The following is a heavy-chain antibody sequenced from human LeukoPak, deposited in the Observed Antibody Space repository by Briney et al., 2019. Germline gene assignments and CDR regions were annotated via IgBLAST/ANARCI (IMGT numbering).Heavy chain of an antibody. CDR1: GGSFSGYY. CDR3: ARSPAGVGFFDY. V-gene: IGHV4-34*01. D-gene: IGHD2-15*01. J-gene: IGHJ4*02. Sequence: SETLSLTCAVYGGSFSGYYWSWIRQPPGKGLEWIGEINHSGSTNYNPSLKSRVTISVDTSKNQFSLKLSSVTAADTAVYYCARSPAGVGFFDYWGQGTLVTDSS. CDR2: INHSGST.